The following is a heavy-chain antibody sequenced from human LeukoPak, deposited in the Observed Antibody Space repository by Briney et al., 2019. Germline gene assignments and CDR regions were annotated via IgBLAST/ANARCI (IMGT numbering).Heavy chain of an antibody. CDR2: INSGGSA. CDR3: AKEMPPAGAFDY. V-gene: IGHV3-23*01. CDR1: GFTFSNYD. J-gene: IGHJ4*02. D-gene: IGHD1-26*01. Sequence: GGSLRLSCAASGFTFSNYDMSWVRQAPGKGPEWVSSINSGGSAYYADSVKGRFTISRDNSKNTLSLQMNSLRAEDTAVYYCAKEMPPAGAFDYWGQGTLVTVSA.